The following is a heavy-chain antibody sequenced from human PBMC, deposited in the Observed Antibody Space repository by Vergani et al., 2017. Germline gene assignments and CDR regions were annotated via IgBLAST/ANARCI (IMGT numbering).Heavy chain of an antibody. CDR1: GFTFSSYA. J-gene: IGHJ3*02. V-gene: IGHV3-23*03. CDR2: IYSGGSST. CDR3: AKDLGYCSSTSCYGAFDI. D-gene: IGHD2-2*01. Sequence: EVQLLESGGGLVQPGGSLRLSCAASGFTFSSYAMSWVRQAPGKGLEWVSVIYSGGSSTYYADSVKGRFTISRDDSKNTLYLQMNSLRAEDTAVYYCAKDLGYCSSTSCYGAFDIWGQGTMVTVSS.